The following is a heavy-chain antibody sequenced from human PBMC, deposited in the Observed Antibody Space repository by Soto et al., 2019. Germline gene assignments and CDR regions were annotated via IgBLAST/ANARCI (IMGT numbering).Heavy chain of an antibody. J-gene: IGHJ6*02. D-gene: IGHD3-3*01. CDR3: AKAKGYYDFWSGYPSHYYYGMDV. V-gene: IGHV3-23*01. CDR1: GFTFSSYA. Sequence: PGGSLRLSCAASGFTFSSYAMSWVRQAPGKGLEWVSAISGSGGSTYYADSVKGRFTISRDNSKNTPYLQMNSLRAEDTAVYYCAKAKGYYDFWSGYPSHYYYGMDVWGQGTTVTVTS. CDR2: ISGSGGST.